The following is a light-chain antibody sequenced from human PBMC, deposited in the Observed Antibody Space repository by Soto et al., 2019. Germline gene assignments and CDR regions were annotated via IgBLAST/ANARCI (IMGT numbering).Light chain of an antibody. V-gene: IGLV2-14*01. CDR1: SSDVGGYNY. CDR3: SSYTRNSTQV. CDR2: DVT. Sequence: QSALTKPASVSGSPGQSITISCTGTSSDVGGYNYVSWYQQHPGKAPKLMIYDVTNRPSGVSNRFSGSKSGNTASLTISGLQAEDEADYYCSSYTRNSTQVFGGGTKLTVL. J-gene: IGLJ2*01.